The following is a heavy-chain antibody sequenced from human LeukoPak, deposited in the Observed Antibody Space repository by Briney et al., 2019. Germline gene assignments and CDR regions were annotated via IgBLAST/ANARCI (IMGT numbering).Heavy chain of an antibody. CDR1: GYTLTELS. Sequence: ASVKVSCKVSGYTLTELSMHWVRQAPGKGLEWMGGFDPEDGETIYAQKFQGRVTMTEDTSTDTAYMELSSLRSEDTAVYYCASVYYYDSSGYYLGEYFQHWGQGTLATVSS. J-gene: IGHJ1*01. CDR3: ASVYYYDSSGYYLGEYFQH. CDR2: FDPEDGET. D-gene: IGHD3-22*01. V-gene: IGHV1-24*01.